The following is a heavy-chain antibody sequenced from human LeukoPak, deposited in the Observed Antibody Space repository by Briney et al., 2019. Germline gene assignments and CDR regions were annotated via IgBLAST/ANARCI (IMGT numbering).Heavy chain of an antibody. J-gene: IGHJ4*02. D-gene: IGHD6-19*01. CDR3: ARAESSSGWYYFDY. CDR1: GGSISSYY. V-gene: IGHV4-59*01. CDR2: IYYSGST. Sequence: PSETLSLTCTVSGGSISSYYWSWIRQPPGKGLEWIGYIYYSGSTNYNPSLKSRVTISVDTSKNQFSLKLSSVTAADTAVYYCARAESSSGWYYFDYWGQGTLVTVFS.